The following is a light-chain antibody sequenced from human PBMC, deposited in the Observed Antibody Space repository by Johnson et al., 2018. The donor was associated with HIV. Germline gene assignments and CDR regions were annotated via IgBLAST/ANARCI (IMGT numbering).Light chain of an antibody. CDR3: GTWDSSRSLFG. CDR2: QNT. J-gene: IGLJ1*01. V-gene: IGLV1-51*02. Sequence: QSVLTQPPSVSAAPGQMVTISCSGSSSNIGRNYVSWYQQLHGTAPKLLIYQNTWRPSWIPDRFSGSTSGASATLAIPGLQTGDEADLYCGTWDSSRSLFGVGTGTKVTVL. CDR1: SSNIGRNY.